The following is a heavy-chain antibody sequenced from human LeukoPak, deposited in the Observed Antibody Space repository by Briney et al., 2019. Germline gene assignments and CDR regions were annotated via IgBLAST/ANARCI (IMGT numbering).Heavy chain of an antibody. V-gene: IGHV4-59*12. D-gene: IGHD2-15*01. CDR3: ARRVRLDMFVVGRSNHNNPFDI. Sequence: SETLSLTCAVSGGSFSGYYWSWIRQPPGKGLEWIGYMYHSGNTNSNPSLKNRVTMSMDTSKNQFSLKLSYVTAADTAVYYCARRVRLDMFVVGRSNHNNPFDISGERAMVTVSS. CDR1: GGSFSGYY. J-gene: IGHJ3*02. CDR2: MYHSGNT.